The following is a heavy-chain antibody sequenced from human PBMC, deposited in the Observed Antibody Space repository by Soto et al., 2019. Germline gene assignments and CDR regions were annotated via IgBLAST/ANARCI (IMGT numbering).Heavy chain of an antibody. CDR2: IIPILGIA. CDR3: ARVKGSSFDY. D-gene: IGHD6-6*01. J-gene: IGHJ4*02. CDR1: GGTFSSYA. Sequence: ASVKVSCKASGGTFSSYAISWVRQAPGQGLEWMGGIIPILGIANYAQKFQGRVTITADKSTSTAYMELSSLRSEDTAVYYCARVKGSSFDYWGQGTLVTVSS. V-gene: IGHV1-69*10.